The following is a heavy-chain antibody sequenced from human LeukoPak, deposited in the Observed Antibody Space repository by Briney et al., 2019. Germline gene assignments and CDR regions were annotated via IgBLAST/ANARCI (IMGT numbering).Heavy chain of an antibody. J-gene: IGHJ4*02. CDR2: IYYSGST. CDR3: STVAGKRFDY. Sequence: SETLSLTCTVSGGSISSSSYYWGWIRQPPGKGLEWIGSIYYSGSTYYNPSPKSRVTISVDTSKNQFSLKLSSVTAADTAVYYCSTVAGKRFDYWGQGTLVTVPS. D-gene: IGHD6-19*01. V-gene: IGHV4-39*01. CDR1: GGSISSSSYY.